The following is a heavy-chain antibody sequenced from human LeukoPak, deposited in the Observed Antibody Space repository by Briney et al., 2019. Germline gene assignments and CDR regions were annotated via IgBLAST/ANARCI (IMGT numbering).Heavy chain of an antibody. CDR2: IWYDGSNK. D-gene: IGHD6-13*01. J-gene: IGHJ5*01. V-gene: IGHV3-33*01. CDR3: ARGFLGYSSSWYGS. CDR1: GFTFSSYG. Sequence: GGSLRLSCAASGFTFSSYGMHWVRQAPGKGLEWVAVIWYDGSNKYYADSVKGRFTISRDNSKNTLYLQMNSLRAEDTAVYYCARGFLGYSSSWYGSWGPGTLVTVSS.